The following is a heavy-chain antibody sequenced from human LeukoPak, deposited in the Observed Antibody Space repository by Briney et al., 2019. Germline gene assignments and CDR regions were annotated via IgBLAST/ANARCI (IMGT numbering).Heavy chain of an antibody. CDR2: ISSSSSTI. J-gene: IGHJ3*02. CDR3: ARSHRSSGYYGDAFDI. Sequence: GGSLRLSCAASGFTFSSYSMNWVRQAPGKGLEWVSYISSSSSTIYYADSVEGRFTISRDNAKNSLYLQMNSLRVEDTAVYYCARSHRSSGYYGDAFDIWGQGTMVTVSS. D-gene: IGHD3-22*01. V-gene: IGHV3-48*01. CDR1: GFTFSSYS.